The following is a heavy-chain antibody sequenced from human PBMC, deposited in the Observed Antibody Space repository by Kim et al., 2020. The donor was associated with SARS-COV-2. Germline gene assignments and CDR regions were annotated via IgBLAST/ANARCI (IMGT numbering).Heavy chain of an antibody. CDR2: IYYSGST. V-gene: IGHV4-31*03. J-gene: IGHJ5*02. Sequence: SETLSLTCTVSGGSISSGGYYWSWIRQHPGKGLEWIGYIYYSGSTYYNPSLKSRVTISVDTSKNQFSLKLSSVTAADTAVYYCAREGRRYFELDPWGQGTLVTVSS. D-gene: IGHD3-9*01. CDR1: GGSISSGGYY. CDR3: AREGRRYFELDP.